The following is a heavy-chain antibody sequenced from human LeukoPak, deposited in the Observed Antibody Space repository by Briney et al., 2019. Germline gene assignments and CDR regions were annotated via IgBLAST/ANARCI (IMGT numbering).Heavy chain of an antibody. CDR3: ARGGPPYGDSNDS. CDR1: GGSISSSDW. J-gene: IGHJ4*02. CDR2: IYHSGST. V-gene: IGHV4-4*02. D-gene: IGHD4-17*01. Sequence: KPSETLSLTCAVSGGSISSSDWWSWVRQPPGKGLEWIGQIYHSGSTRYNPSLKGRVTIFVDTSKNQFSLNLRSMTAADTAVYYCARGGPPYGDSNDSWGQGTLVAVSP.